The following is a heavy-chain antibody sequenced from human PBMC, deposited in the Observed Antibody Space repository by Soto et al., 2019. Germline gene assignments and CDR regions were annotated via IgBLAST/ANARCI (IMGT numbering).Heavy chain of an antibody. D-gene: IGHD6-19*01. J-gene: IGHJ4*02. CDR2: LSGDSGST. CDR1: GFTFSNYA. Sequence: GGSLRLSCAASGFTFSNYAMSWGRQAPGEGLEWVSALSGDSGSTYYADSVKGRFTISRDNSKNTLYLQMNSLRAEDTALYYCAIPSGLTVTGPDYWGQGTLVTVSS. CDR3: AIPSGLTVTGPDY. V-gene: IGHV3-23*01.